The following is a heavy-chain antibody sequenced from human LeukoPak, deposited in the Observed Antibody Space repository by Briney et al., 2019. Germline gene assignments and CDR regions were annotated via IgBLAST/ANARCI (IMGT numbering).Heavy chain of an antibody. CDR3: ARDVRGRYYFDY. J-gene: IGHJ4*02. Sequence: PSETLSLTCAVHGGSFSGYYWSWIRQPPGKGLEWIGEINHSGSTNYNPSLKSRVTISVDTSKNQFSLKLSSVTAADTAVYYCARDVRGRYYFDYWGQGTLVTVSS. V-gene: IGHV4-34*01. CDR1: GGSFSGYY. CDR2: INHSGST. D-gene: IGHD6-19*01.